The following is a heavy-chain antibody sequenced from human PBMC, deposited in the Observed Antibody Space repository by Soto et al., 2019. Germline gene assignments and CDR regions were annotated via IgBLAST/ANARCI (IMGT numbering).Heavy chain of an antibody. J-gene: IGHJ4*02. CDR2: ISDSGTNT. Sequence: EVQLSESGGGFIQSGGSLRLSCAASGFSISNYAMRWVRQAPGRGLEWISSISDSGTNTFYADSVRGRFVISRDKSKNTVYLQMNNLRVEDTALYYCAKDGIRKDDYWGQGTLVTVSS. CDR1: GFSISNYA. V-gene: IGHV3-23*01. CDR3: AKDGIRKDDY.